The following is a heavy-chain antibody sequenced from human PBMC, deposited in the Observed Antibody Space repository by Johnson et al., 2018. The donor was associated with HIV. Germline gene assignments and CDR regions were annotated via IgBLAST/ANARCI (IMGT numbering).Heavy chain of an antibody. V-gene: IGHV3-33*01. CDR3: ARTPSLPGAFDI. J-gene: IGHJ3*02. CDR1: GFTFSNYD. Sequence: QVQLVESGGGVVQPGRSLRLSCAASGFTFSNYDMHWVRQAPGKGLEWVALICYDGANKYYADSVKGRFTISRDNSKNTLYLQMNSLRAEDTAVYYCARTPSLPGAFDIWGQGTMVTVSS. CDR2: ICYDGANK.